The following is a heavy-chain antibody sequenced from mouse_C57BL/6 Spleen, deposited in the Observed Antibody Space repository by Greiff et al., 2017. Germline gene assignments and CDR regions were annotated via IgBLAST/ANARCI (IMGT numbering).Heavy chain of an antibody. CDR2: IDPEDGET. J-gene: IGHJ4*01. D-gene: IGHD1-1*01. CDR3: AREYYGSSYYAMDY. Sequence: EVQLQQSGAELVKPGASVKLSCTASGFNIKDYYMHWVKQRTEQGLEWIGRIDPEDGETKYAPKFQGKATLTADTSSNTAYLQLSSLTSEDTAVYYCAREYYGSSYYAMDYGGQGTAVTVSS. CDR1: GFNIKDYY. V-gene: IGHV14-2*01.